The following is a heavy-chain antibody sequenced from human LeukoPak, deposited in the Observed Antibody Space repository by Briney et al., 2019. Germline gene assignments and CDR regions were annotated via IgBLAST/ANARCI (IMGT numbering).Heavy chain of an antibody. J-gene: IGHJ6*02. CDR2: IIPIFGTA. CDR1: GGTFSSYA. D-gene: IGHD1-20*01. CDR3: ARVPIKQGHNSYYYGMDV. V-gene: IGHV1-69*13. Sequence: ASVKVSCKASGGTFSSYAISWVRQAPGQGLEWMGGIIPIFGTANYAQKFQGRVTITADESTTTAYMELSSLRSEDTAVYYCARVPIKQGHNSYYYGMDVWGQGTTVTVSS.